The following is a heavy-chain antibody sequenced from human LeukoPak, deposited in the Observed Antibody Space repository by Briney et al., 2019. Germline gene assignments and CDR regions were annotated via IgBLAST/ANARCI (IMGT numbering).Heavy chain of an antibody. CDR2: INAGNGNT. D-gene: IGHD6-6*01. CDR3: TRRSSSWSEFDY. Sequence: ASVKVSCKASGYTFTSYAMHWVRQAPGQRLEWMGWINAGNGNTEYSRKFQGRVTITRDTSASTAYMELSSLRSEDTAVYYCTRRSSSWSEFDYWGQRTLVTVSS. V-gene: IGHV1-3*01. J-gene: IGHJ4*02. CDR1: GYTFTSYA.